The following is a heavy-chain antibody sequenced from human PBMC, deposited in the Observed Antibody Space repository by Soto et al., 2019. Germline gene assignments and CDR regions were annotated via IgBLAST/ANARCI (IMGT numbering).Heavy chain of an antibody. Sequence: PSETLSLTCAVYVGSFSAYYCSWIRQPPWKGLEWIGEIHHSGSTNYNPSLKSRVTISLDASKNQFSLKLGSVTAADTAVYYCGRVRIYRVAVFGVAIERGGWFDPGGHGTPVTV. V-gene: IGHV4-34*01. CDR3: GRVRIYRVAVFGVAIERGGWFDP. D-gene: IGHD3-3*01. J-gene: IGHJ5*02. CDR1: VGSFSAYY. CDR2: IHHSGST.